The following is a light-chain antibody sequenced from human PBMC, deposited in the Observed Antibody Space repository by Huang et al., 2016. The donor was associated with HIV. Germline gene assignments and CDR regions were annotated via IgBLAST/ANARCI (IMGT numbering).Light chain of an antibody. V-gene: IGKV2-30*01. Sequence: DVVMTQYPLSLPVTLGQPASISCRSSQSLLYSDGNTYLIWLQQRPGHSPRRLIYKVSNRDSGVPDRVSGSGSGSDFTLRISRVEPEDVGVYYCMQGTHWPLTFGGGTKVEIK. CDR2: KVS. J-gene: IGKJ4*01. CDR3: MQGTHWPLT. CDR1: QSLLYSDGNTY.